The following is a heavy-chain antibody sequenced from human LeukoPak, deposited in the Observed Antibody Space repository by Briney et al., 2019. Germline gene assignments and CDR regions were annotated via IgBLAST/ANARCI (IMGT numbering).Heavy chain of an antibody. CDR1: GGSISSYY. CDR3: ARATYSSSSYYYYMDV. D-gene: IGHD6-6*01. Sequence: SETLSLTCTVSGGSISSYYWSWIRQPPGKVLEWIGYIYYSGSTNYNPSLKSRVTISVDTSKNQFSLKLSSVTAADTAVYYCARATYSSSSYYYYMDVWGKGTTVTVSS. V-gene: IGHV4-59*01. J-gene: IGHJ6*03. CDR2: IYYSGST.